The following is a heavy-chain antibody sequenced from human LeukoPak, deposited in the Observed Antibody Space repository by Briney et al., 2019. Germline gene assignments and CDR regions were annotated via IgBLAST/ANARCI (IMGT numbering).Heavy chain of an antibody. CDR3: ARDRTFITMVRGVEFDY. CDR2: INTNTGNP. CDR1: GYTFNNYV. D-gene: IGHD3-10*01. J-gene: IGHJ4*02. Sequence: GASVKVSCKASGYTFNNYVMNWVRQAPGQGLEWMGWINTNTGNPMYAQGFTGRFVFSLDTSVSTAYLQISSLKAEDTAVYYCARDRTFITMVRGVEFDYWGQGTLVTVSS. V-gene: IGHV7-4-1*02.